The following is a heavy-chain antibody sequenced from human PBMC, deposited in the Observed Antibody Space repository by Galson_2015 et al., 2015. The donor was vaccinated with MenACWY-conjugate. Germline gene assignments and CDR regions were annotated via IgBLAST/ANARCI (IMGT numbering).Heavy chain of an antibody. Sequence: SLRLSCAASGFTFSRYAMHWVRQAPGKGLEWVAVIWYDGSKTCYADSVKGRFTISRDNSKNTAYLQMNSLRAEDTAIYYCFAINSGIDYWGQGTLVTVSS. D-gene: IGHD5-12*01. CDR2: IWYDGSKT. J-gene: IGHJ4*02. V-gene: IGHV3-33*01. CDR1: GFTFSRYA. CDR3: FAINSGIDY.